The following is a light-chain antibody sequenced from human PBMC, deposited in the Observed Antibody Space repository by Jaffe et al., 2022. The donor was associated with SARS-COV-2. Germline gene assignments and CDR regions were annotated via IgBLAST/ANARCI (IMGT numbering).Light chain of an antibody. Sequence: DIVMTQSPATLSVSPGRRATLSCRASQSLNSDLAWYQQKPGQAPRLLIYGGDIRATDIPVRFSGSGSGTEFILTISNLQSEDSAVYYCQQYNSWPRTFGQGTKVEI. CDR2: GGD. CDR3: QQYNSWPRT. J-gene: IGKJ1*01. V-gene: IGKV3-15*01. CDR1: QSLNSD.